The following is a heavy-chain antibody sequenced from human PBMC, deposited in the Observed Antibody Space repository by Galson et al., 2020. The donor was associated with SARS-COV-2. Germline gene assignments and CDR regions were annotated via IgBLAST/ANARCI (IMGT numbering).Heavy chain of an antibody. CDR3: ASPYLAAASFFGAFDI. CDR1: GFTFSSYE. D-gene: IGHD6-13*01. V-gene: IGHV3-48*03. Sequence: GGSLRLSCAGSGFTFSSYEMNWVRQAPGKGLEWVSSISSSGTNIYYADSVKGRFTISRDNAKNSLYLQMTSLSAEDTAVYYCASPYLAAASFFGAFDIWGLGTMVTVSS. J-gene: IGHJ3*02. CDR2: ISSSGTNI.